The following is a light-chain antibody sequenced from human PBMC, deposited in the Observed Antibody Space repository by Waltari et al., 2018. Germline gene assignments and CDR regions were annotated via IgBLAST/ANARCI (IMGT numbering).Light chain of an antibody. CDR3: QSDDSSMSAQV. CDR2: GNN. J-gene: IGLJ1*01. V-gene: IGLV1-40*01. Sequence: QSVLTQPPSVSGAPGQRVTISCTGSRSNIGAGYDVHWVQQLPGTAPKLPIHGNNGRPSGGPDRFSASQSGTTASLAITAPQAEDEGDYYGQSDDSSMSAQVSATGTTVTVL. CDR1: RSNIGAGYD.